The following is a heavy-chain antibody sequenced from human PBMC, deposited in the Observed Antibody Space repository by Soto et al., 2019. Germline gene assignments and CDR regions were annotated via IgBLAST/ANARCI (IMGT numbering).Heavy chain of an antibody. CDR1: GYTFSSYD. CDR3: ARVRVIRGVIPSHFGL. Sequence: ASVKVSCKASGYTFSSYDINWVRQATGQRLEWMGWMNPNSANTGYAQKFQGRVSITADKSTSTAYMDLNSLRSDDTAVYYCARVRVIRGVIPSHFGLWGQGTMGTVS. CDR2: MNPNSANT. J-gene: IGHJ4*02. V-gene: IGHV1-8*01. D-gene: IGHD3-10*01.